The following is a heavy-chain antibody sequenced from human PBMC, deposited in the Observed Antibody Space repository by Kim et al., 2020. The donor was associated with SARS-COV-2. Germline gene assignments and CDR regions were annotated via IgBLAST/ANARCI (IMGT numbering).Heavy chain of an antibody. J-gene: IGHJ4*01. D-gene: IGHD3-22*01. Sequence: GGSLRLSCAASGFTFSSYAMHWVRQAPGKGLEWVAVISYDGSNKYYADSVKGRFTISRDNSKNTLYLQMNSLRAEDTAVYYCARDAVRYYYDSSGYSDY. CDR2: ISYDGSNK. CDR3: ARDAVRYYYDSSGYSDY. V-gene: IGHV3-30-3*01. CDR1: GFTFSSYA.